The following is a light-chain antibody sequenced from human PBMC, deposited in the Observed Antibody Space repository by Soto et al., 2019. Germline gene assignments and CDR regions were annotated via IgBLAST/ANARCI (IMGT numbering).Light chain of an antibody. J-gene: IGLJ3*02. Sequence: QSVLTQPASVSGSPGQSITISCTGTSSDVGGYNYVSWYQQHPGKAPKPMIYEVSNRPSGVSDRFSGSRSGNTASLTISGLQAEDESDYYCISYTSSSTWVFGGGTKVTVL. CDR1: SSDVGGYNY. CDR2: EVS. V-gene: IGLV2-14*01. CDR3: ISYTSSSTWV.